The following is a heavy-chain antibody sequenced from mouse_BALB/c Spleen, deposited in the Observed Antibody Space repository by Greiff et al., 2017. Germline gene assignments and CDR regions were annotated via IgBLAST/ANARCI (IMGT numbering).Heavy chain of an antibody. Sequence: EVHLVESGGGLVQPGGSLKLSCAASGFTFSSYTMSWVRQTPEKRLEWVAYISNGGGSTYYPDTVKGRFTISRDNAKNTLYLQMSSLKSEDTAMYYCARLPAYWGQGTLVTVSA. CDR3: ARLPAY. J-gene: IGHJ3*01. V-gene: IGHV5-12-2*01. CDR1: GFTFSSYT. CDR2: ISNGGGST.